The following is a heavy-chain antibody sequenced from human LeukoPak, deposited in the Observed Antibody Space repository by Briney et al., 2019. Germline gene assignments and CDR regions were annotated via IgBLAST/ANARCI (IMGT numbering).Heavy chain of an antibody. Sequence: SETLSLTCTVSGGSISSSPYYWGWIRQPPGKGLEWIGTIYYRGGTYSNPSLNSRVTISLDTSKNQFSLRLRSVTAADTALYYCARHYLSDGILSTFDPWGQGTLVTVSS. D-gene: IGHD2-2*01. CDR1: GGSISSSPYY. V-gene: IGHV4-39*01. J-gene: IGHJ5*02. CDR2: IYYRGGT. CDR3: ARHYLSDGILSTFDP.